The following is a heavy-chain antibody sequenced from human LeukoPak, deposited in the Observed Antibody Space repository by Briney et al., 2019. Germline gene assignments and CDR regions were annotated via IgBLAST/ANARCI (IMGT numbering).Heavy chain of an antibody. Sequence: GGSLRLSCAASGFTFSSYGMHWVRQAPGKGLEWVAVISYDGSNKYYADSVKGRFTISRDNSKNTLYLQMYSLRAEDTAVYYCANSPKGYWGQGTLVTVSS. CDR2: ISYDGSNK. V-gene: IGHV3-30*18. CDR3: ANSPKGY. J-gene: IGHJ4*02. CDR1: GFTFSSYG.